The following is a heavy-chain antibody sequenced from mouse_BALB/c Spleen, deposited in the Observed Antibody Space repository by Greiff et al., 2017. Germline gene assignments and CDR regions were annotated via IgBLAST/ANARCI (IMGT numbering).Heavy chain of an antibody. CDR1: GYTFTSYW. CDR2: IDPSDSYT. D-gene: IGHD2-10*02. Sequence: QVQLQQPGAELVKPGASVKLSCKASGYTFTSYWMHWVKQRPGQGLEWIGEIDPSDSYTNYNQKFKGKATLTVDKSSSTAYMQLSSLTSEDSAVYYCARSYGNYVGYAMDYWGQGTSVTVSS. CDR3: ARSYGNYVGYAMDY. V-gene: IGHV1-69*02. J-gene: IGHJ4*01.